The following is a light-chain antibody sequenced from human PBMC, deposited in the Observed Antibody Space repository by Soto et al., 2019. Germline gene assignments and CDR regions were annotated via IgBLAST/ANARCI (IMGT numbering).Light chain of an antibody. Sequence: SYELTQPPSVSASPGQTATITCSGDNLGDKYACWYQQKPGQSPVLVIYQDYKRPSGIPERFSGSNSGNTATLTISGTQAMDEADYYCQAWDSSTAEVVFGGGTKVTVL. V-gene: IGLV3-1*01. CDR3: QAWDSSTAEVV. CDR1: NLGDKY. CDR2: QDY. J-gene: IGLJ2*01.